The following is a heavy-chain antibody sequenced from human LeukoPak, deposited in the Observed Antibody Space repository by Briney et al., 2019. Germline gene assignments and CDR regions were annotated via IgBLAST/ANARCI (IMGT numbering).Heavy chain of an antibody. J-gene: IGHJ4*02. CDR1: RFTLSNFW. CDR2: INEDGSEK. V-gene: IGHV3-7*01. Sequence: GGSLRLSCVASSRFTLSNFWMIWVRQAPGKGLEWVANINEDGSEKNYVDSVKGRFTISRDNAKNSLYPQMNSLRAEDTAVYYCVRDRSRTTVTRFDSWGQGTLVTVSS. CDR3: VRDRSRTTVTRFDS. D-gene: IGHD4-17*01.